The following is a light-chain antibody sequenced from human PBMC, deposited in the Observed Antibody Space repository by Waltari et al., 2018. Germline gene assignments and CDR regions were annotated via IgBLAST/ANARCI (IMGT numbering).Light chain of an antibody. CDR1: QSVSRSD. Sequence: IVVTQSPGTLPLSPGESATLSCRASQSVSRSDLAWYQQKPGQAPRLLIYGASSRATGIPDRFSGSGSGTDFTLTISRLEPEDFAVYYCQQYGSSQYTFGQGTKLEIK. CDR3: QQYGSSQYT. V-gene: IGKV3-20*01. J-gene: IGKJ2*01. CDR2: GAS.